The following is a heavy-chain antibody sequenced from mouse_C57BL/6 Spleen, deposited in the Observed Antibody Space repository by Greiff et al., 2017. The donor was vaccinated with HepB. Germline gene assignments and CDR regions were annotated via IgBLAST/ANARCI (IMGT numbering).Heavy chain of an antibody. J-gene: IGHJ3*01. CDR2: IDPEDGDT. CDR1: GFNIKDYY. D-gene: IGHD1-1*01. CDR3: TFYYDGSAWFAY. V-gene: IGHV14-1*01. Sequence: VQLKQSGAELVRPGVSVKLSCTASGFNIKDYYMHWVKQRPEQGLEWIGRIDPEDGDTEYAPKFQGKATMTADTSSNTAYLQLSSLTSEDTAVYYCTFYYDGSAWFAYWGQGTLVTVSA.